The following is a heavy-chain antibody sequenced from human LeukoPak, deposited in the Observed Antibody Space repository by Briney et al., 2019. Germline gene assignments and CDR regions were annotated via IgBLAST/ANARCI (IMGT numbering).Heavy chain of an antibody. V-gene: IGHV3-21*01. J-gene: IGHJ4*02. CDR1: GFTFSSYS. Sequence: GGSLRLSCAASGFTFSSYSMNWVRQAPGKGLEWVSSISSSSSYIYYADSVKGRFTISRDNAKNSLYLQMNSLRAEDTAVYYCARELHSGSYYFDYWGQGTLVTVSS. D-gene: IGHD1-26*01. CDR3: ARELHSGSYYFDY. CDR2: ISSSSSYI.